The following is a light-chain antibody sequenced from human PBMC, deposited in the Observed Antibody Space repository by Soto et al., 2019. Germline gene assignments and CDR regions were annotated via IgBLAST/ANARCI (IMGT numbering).Light chain of an antibody. CDR1: QSISSW. J-gene: IGKJ1*01. Sequence: DIQMTQSPSTLSESVGDRVTITCRASQSISSWLAWYQQKPGKASKLLIYKAFSLESGVPLMFSGSEPGAEFTLTLSSLRPDGFAPSFCQHYKSYPWTFGQGTKVEIK. CDR2: KAF. V-gene: IGKV1-5*03. CDR3: QHYKSYPWT.